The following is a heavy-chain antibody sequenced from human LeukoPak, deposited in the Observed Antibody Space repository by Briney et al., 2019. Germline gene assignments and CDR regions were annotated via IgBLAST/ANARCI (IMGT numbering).Heavy chain of an antibody. CDR2: ISSIGST. CDR3: ARDPTTVTKGFDV. Sequence: PSETLSLTCSVYDDSSNTHYWTWIRHPPGKGLEWIGYISSIGSTNYNPSLKSRVTITIDPSKKQFSLKMTSVTAADTAVYYCARDPTTVTKGFDVWGQGTMVTVSS. V-gene: IGHV4-59*11. CDR1: DDSSNTHY. D-gene: IGHD4-17*01. J-gene: IGHJ3*01.